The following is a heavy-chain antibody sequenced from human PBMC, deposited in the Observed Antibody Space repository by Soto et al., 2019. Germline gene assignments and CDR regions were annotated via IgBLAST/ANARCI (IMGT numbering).Heavy chain of an antibody. CDR2: IDYSGST. V-gene: IGHV4-59*12. CDR3: AGFGHAWANPFDI. J-gene: IGHJ3*02. CDR1: GDSISTYY. D-gene: IGHD1-26*01. Sequence: QVQLQESGPGLVKPSETLSLTCTVSGDSISTYYWSWIRQPPGQGLEWIGYIDYSGSTNYNSSLNSRVTISVDRSRNQLSLKLSSVTAADTVMYYCAGFGHAWANPFDIWGQGTMVTVSP.